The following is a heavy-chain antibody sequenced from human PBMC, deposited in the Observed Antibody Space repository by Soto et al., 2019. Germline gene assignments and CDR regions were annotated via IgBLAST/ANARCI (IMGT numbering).Heavy chain of an antibody. V-gene: IGHV1-18*01. CDR3: ANRGYSPFYYYYGMDV. CDR1: GYTFTSYG. J-gene: IGHJ6*02. CDR2: ISAYNGDT. D-gene: IGHD5-18*01. Sequence: GASVKVSCKASGYTFTSYGFSWVRQAPGQGLEWMGWISAYNGDTNYAQNLQGRVTMTTDTSTSTAYMDLRSLRSDDTAVYYCANRGYSPFYYYYGMDVWGQGTTVTVSS.